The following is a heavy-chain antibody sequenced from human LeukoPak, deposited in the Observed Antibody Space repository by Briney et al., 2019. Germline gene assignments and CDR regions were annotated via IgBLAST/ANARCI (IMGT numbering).Heavy chain of an antibody. Sequence: PGGSLRLSCEASGFTFSSYWMHWVRQAPGKGLVWVSRINSDGNSTSYADSVKGRFTISRDNAKNTLYLQMNSLRAEDTAVYYCARVRPYCSGGSCYEGDWGQGTLVTVSS. CDR3: ARVRPYCSGGSCYEGD. J-gene: IGHJ4*02. V-gene: IGHV3-74*01. CDR1: GFTFSSYW. D-gene: IGHD2-15*01. CDR2: INSDGNST.